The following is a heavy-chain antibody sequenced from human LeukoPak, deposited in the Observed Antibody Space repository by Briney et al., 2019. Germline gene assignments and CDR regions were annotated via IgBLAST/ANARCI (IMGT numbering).Heavy chain of an antibody. CDR1: GFTFSSYE. Sequence: GGSLRLSCAASGFTFSSYEMNWVRQAPGKGLEWVSYISSSGSTIYYADSVKGRFTIPRDNAKNSLYLQMNSLRAEDTAVYYCARDLFMTLYYFDNWGQGTLVSVSS. CDR2: ISSSGSTI. J-gene: IGHJ4*02. D-gene: IGHD3-10*02. CDR3: ARDLFMTLYYFDN. V-gene: IGHV3-48*03.